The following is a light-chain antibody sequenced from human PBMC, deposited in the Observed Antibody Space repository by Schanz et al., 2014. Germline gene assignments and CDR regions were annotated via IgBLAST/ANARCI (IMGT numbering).Light chain of an antibody. CDR3: QHYGKSRYT. Sequence: EIVLTQSPGTLSLSRGERATLACRASQSVSSNYLAWYQQKPGQAPRLLIYAASSRATGIPDRFSGSGSGTDFTLTISRLDPEDFAVYYCQHYGKSRYTFGQGTKLQIK. J-gene: IGKJ2*01. CDR1: QSVSSNY. CDR2: AAS. V-gene: IGKV3-20*01.